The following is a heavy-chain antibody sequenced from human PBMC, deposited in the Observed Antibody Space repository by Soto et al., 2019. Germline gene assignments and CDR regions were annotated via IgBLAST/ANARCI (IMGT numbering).Heavy chain of an antibody. J-gene: IGHJ4*02. V-gene: IGHV3-33*08. CDR1: GLTFGSFG. D-gene: IGHD3-22*01. CDR2: IWDDGSNK. Sequence: GGSLRHSSAALGLTFGSFGMRGVSKGTGKGVEWGAVIWDDGSNKYYADSVKGRFTISRDNSKNTLYLRMNSLRTEDTAVYYCARHVDDSSGYYPMGFDYWRQGSLDTVTS. CDR3: ARHVDDSSGYYPMGFDY.